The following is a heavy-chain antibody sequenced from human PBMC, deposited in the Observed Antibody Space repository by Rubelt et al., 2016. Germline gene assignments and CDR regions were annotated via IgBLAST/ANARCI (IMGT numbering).Heavy chain of an antibody. CDR3: AREQLLSDYYYGMDV. Sequence: QVQLQESGPGLVKPSETLSLTCTVSGASISSYYWSWIRQPAGKGLEWIGRIYTSGSTNYNPSLKSRVTMSLETSKNQFSLKLSSVTAADTAVYYCAREQLLSDYYYGMDVWGQGTTVTVSS. CDR1: GASISSYY. D-gene: IGHD2-2*01. J-gene: IGHJ6*02. CDR2: IYTSGST. V-gene: IGHV4-4*07.